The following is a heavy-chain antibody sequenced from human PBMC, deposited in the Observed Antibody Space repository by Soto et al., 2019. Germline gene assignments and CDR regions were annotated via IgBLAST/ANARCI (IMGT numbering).Heavy chain of an antibody. D-gene: IGHD1-26*01. V-gene: IGHV3-23*01. Sequence: EVQLLESGGGLVQPGGSLRLSCAASGFTFSSYAMSWVRQAPGKGLEWVSAISGSGGSTYYADSVKGRFTISRDNSKNTLYLQMNSLRAEDTAVYYCANALELVQDYYYYYMDVWGKGTTVTVSS. CDR2: ISGSGGST. J-gene: IGHJ6*03. CDR1: GFTFSSYA. CDR3: ANALELVQDYYYYYMDV.